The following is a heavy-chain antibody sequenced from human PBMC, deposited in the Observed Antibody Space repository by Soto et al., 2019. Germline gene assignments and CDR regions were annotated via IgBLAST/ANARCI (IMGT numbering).Heavy chain of an antibody. J-gene: IGHJ4*02. D-gene: IGHD3-9*01. CDR2: ISDSGGST. Sequence: EVHLLESGGHLVQPGGSLRLSCAASGFTFSNYAMSWVHQAPGKGLEWVSGISDSGGSTYYAVSVKGRFTISRDNSKNTLFLQMNSLRAEDTAVYYCARAPDILVYFDYWGQGTLVTVSS. CDR3: ARAPDILVYFDY. V-gene: IGHV3-23*01. CDR1: GFTFSNYA.